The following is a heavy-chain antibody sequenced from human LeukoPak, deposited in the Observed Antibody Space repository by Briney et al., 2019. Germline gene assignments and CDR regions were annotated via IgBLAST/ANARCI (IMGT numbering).Heavy chain of an antibody. Sequence: SETLSLTCTVSGGSISSYYWSWIRQPPGKGLEWIGYIYTSGSTNYNPSLKSRVTISVDTSKNQFSLKLSSVTAADTAVYYCARHGSVVAVPAANKYNWFDPWGQGTLVTVSS. J-gene: IGHJ5*02. D-gene: IGHD2-2*01. V-gene: IGHV4-4*09. CDR3: ARHGSVVAVPAANKYNWFDP. CDR2: IYTSGST. CDR1: GGSISSYY.